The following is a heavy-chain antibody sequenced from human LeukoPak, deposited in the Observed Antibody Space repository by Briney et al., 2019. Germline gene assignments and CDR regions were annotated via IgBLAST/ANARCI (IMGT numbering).Heavy chain of an antibody. V-gene: IGHV3-48*01. CDR1: GFTFSSYS. J-gene: IGHJ3*02. CDR2: ISSSSSTI. CDR3: ARDPDYYGSGDAFDI. D-gene: IGHD3-10*01. Sequence: QPGGSLRLSSAASGFTFSSYSMNWVRQAPGKGLEWVSYISSSSSTIYYADSVKGRFTISRDNAKNSLYLQMNSLRAEDTAVYYCARDPDYYGSGDAFDIWGQGTMVTVSS.